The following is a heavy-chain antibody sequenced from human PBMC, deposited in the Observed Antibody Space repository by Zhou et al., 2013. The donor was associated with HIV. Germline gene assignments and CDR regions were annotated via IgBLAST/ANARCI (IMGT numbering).Heavy chain of an antibody. CDR1: GYTFTSYY. V-gene: IGHV1-2*02. CDR2: INGGDANT. Sequence: QVQLVQSGAEVKKPGASVKVSCKASGYTFTSYYMHWVRQAPGQGLEWMGWINGGDANTEYSQKFQGRVTLTRDTSISTAYMELSSLRSEDTAVYYCARHRRYGGNSYSFDIWGQGTMVTVSS. CDR3: ARHRRYGGNSYSFDI. D-gene: IGHD2-21*02. J-gene: IGHJ3*02.